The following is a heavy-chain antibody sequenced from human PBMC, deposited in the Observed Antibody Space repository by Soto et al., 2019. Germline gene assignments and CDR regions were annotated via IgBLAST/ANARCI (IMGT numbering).Heavy chain of an antibody. CDR3: AKGFIVVVTGSRPDDAFDV. V-gene: IGHV3-23*01. J-gene: IGHJ3*01. Sequence: EVQLLESGGGLVQPGGSLRLSCAASGFTFGNYGMNWVRQAPGKGLEWVSGISGGGGSTYYGDSVKGRFTISRDPSKKTVFLEMNSLRAEDTAVYYWAKGFIVVVTGSRPDDAFDVWGQGTLVTVSS. CDR1: GFTFGNYG. D-gene: IGHD2-21*02. CDR2: ISGGGGST.